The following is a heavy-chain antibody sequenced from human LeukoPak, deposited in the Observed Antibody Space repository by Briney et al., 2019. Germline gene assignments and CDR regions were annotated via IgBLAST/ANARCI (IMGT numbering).Heavy chain of an antibody. J-gene: IGHJ4*02. V-gene: IGHV3-30*02. D-gene: IGHD2-2*02. CDR3: AKDRDIVVVPAAIRGSFVH. CDR1: GFTFSSYG. CDR2: IRYDGSNK. Sequence: GGSLRLSCAASGFTFSSYGMHWVRQAPGKGLEWVAFIRYDGSNKYYADSVKGRFTISRDNSKNTLYLQMNSLRAEDTAVYYCAKDRDIVVVPAAIRGSFVHWGQGTLVTVSS.